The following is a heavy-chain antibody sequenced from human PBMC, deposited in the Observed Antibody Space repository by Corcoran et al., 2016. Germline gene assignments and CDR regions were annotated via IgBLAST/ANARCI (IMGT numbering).Heavy chain of an antibody. J-gene: IGHJ4*02. CDR1: GYTFTSYY. CDR2: INPSGGST. CDR3: AREKYYYDSSGYRVLYYFDY. V-gene: IGHV1-46*01. Sequence: QVQLVQSGAEVKKPGASVKVSCKASGYTFTSYYMHWVRQAPRQGLEWMGIINPSGGSTIYAQKFQGRVTMTRDTSTSTVYMELSSLRPEDTAVYYCAREKYYYDSSGYRVLYYFDYWGQGTLVTVSS. D-gene: IGHD3-22*01.